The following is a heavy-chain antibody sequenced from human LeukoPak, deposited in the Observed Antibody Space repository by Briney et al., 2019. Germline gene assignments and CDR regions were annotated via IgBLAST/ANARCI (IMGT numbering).Heavy chain of an antibody. J-gene: IGHJ5*02. CDR3: AKDFSSSWQFDP. V-gene: IGHV3-23*01. CDR2: ISETSSHT. CDR1: GFTFSSNA. D-gene: IGHD6-13*01. Sequence: GGSLRLSCAASGFTFSSNAMTWVRQAPGQGLEWVSSISETSSHTFHADSVKGRFTISRDNTKNTLFLQMNSLRVEDTAMYYCAKDFSSSWQFDPWGQGTLVTVSS.